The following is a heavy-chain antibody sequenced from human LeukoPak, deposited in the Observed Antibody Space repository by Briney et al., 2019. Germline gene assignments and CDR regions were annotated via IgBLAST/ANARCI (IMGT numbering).Heavy chain of an antibody. V-gene: IGHV1-3*01. CDR1: GYTFTSYA. Sequence: ASVKVSCKASGYTFTSYAMHWVRQAPGQRLEWMGWINAGNGNTKYSQKFQGRVTITRDTSAGTAYMELSSLRSEDTAVYYCAREFGYCSSTSCGDFDYWGQGTLVTVSS. CDR3: AREFGYCSSTSCGDFDY. CDR2: INAGNGNT. J-gene: IGHJ4*02. D-gene: IGHD2-2*03.